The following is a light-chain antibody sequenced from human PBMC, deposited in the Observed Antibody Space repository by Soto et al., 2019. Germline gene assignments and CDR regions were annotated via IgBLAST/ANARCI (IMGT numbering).Light chain of an antibody. CDR3: QKYDSAPWT. V-gene: IGKV1-27*01. CDR1: QGISNY. CDR2: GAS. J-gene: IGKJ1*01. Sequence: EIQMTQSPSSLSASVGDRVTITCRASQGISNYLAWYQQKPGKVPKLLIYGASTLQSGVPSRLSGSGSGTDFTLIINSLQPEDVATCYCQKYDSAPWTFGQGTKVEI.